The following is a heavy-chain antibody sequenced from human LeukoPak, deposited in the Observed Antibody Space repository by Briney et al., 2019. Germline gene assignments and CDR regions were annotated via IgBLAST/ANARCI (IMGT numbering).Heavy chain of an antibody. CDR3: ARGPVGAHFNS. J-gene: IGHJ4*02. Sequence: SETLSLTCIVSGGSINNYFWSWIRQPPEKGLEWIGYISYSGNTNYNPSLKSRLTISTDTSKTQFSLRLSSVTAADTALYYCARGPVGAHFNSWGQGTLVTVSS. CDR2: ISYSGNT. V-gene: IGHV4-59*01. CDR1: GGSINNYF. D-gene: IGHD1-26*01.